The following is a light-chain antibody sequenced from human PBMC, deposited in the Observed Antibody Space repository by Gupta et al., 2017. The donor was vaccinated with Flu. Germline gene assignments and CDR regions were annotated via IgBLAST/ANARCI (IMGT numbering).Light chain of an antibody. J-gene: IGKJ1*01. Sequence: PHSLSASVGDRVTITCRASQSISSYLNWYQQKPGKAPKLLIYAASSLQSGVPSRFSGSGSGTDFTLTISSLQPKDFATYYGQQSYRIPPTFGQGTKVGIK. V-gene: IGKV1-39*01. CDR2: AAS. CDR1: QSISSY. CDR3: QQSYRIPPT.